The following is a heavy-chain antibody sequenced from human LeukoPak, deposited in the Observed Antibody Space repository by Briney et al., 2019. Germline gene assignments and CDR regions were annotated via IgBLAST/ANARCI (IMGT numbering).Heavy chain of an antibody. CDR1: GFTFSSYE. CDR3: ARIGEDGMDV. Sequence: GGSLRLSCAASGFTFSSYEMNWVRQAPGKGLEWVSYISSSGSTIYYADSVKGRFTISRDNAENSLYLQMNSLRAEDTAVYYCARIGEDGMDVWGKGTTVTVSS. J-gene: IGHJ6*04. CDR2: ISSSGSTI. V-gene: IGHV3-48*03.